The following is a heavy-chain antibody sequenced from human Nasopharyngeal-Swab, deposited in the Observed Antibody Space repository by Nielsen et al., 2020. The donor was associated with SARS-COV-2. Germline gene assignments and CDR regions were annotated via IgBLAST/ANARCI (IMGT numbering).Heavy chain of an antibody. Sequence: SETLSLTCIVSGASTGSDYWWTWVRQPPGRGLEWIGETHHTGSSNYNPSLKSRVTISVDKSKNQLSLQLSSVTAADTAVYYCARGGNWQFDSWGQGTLVTVSS. CDR1: GASTGSDYW. CDR3: ARGGNWQFDS. J-gene: IGHJ4*02. CDR2: THHTGSS. V-gene: IGHV4/OR15-8*01.